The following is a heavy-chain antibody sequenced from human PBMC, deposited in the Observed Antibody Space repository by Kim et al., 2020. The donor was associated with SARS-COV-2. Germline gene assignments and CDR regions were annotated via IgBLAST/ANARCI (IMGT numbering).Heavy chain of an antibody. D-gene: IGHD1-26*01. CDR3: ASGGGSYYWDGYYYGMDV. J-gene: IGHJ6*02. Sequence: ASVKVSCKASGYTFTGYYMHWVRQAPGQGLEWMGWINPNSGGTNYAQKFQGRVTMTRDTSISTAYMELSRLRSDDTAVYYCASGGGSYYWDGYYYGMDVWGQGTTVTVSS. CDR1: GYTFTGYY. CDR2: INPNSGGT. V-gene: IGHV1-2*02.